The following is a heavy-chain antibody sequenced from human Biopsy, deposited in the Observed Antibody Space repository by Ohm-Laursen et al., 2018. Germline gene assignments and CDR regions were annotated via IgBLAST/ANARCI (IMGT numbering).Heavy chain of an antibody. V-gene: IGHV1-18*01. CDR3: ARAKLEPVYYYYGMDV. CDR2: ISGYNGNI. Sequence: ASVKVSCKTSGYTFINYGINWVRQAPGQGLEWMGWISGYNGNINYAQKFLDRVTMTTDTSTNTAYMEMRRLRSDDTAVYYCARAKLEPVYYYYGMDVWGQGTTVTVSS. J-gene: IGHJ6*02. D-gene: IGHD1-1*01. CDR1: GYTFINYG.